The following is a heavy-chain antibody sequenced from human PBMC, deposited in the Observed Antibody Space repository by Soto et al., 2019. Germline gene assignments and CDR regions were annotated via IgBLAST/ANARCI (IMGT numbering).Heavy chain of an antibody. CDR2: TYYRSKWYN. V-gene: IGHV6-1*01. Sequence: PSQTLSRSCAISGDSVCSNSAAWNWIRQSPSRGLEWLGRTYYRSKWYNDYAVSLKSRITINPDTSKNQFSLQLNSVTPEDTAVYYCARGWVAAAAAYYYYGMDVWGQGTTVTVTS. CDR3: ARGWVAAAAAYYYYGMDV. J-gene: IGHJ6*02. CDR1: GDSVCSNSAA. D-gene: IGHD6-13*01.